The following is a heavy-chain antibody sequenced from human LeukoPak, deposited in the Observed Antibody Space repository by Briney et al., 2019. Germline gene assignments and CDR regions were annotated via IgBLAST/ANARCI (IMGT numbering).Heavy chain of an antibody. J-gene: IGHJ3*02. Sequence: GGSLRLSCAASGFTFSTYTMNWVRQAPGRGLEWVSSISSSSRYIYFADSVRGRFTISRDNAKNSLYLQVNSLRAEDTAVYYCARGALFSMGGVVVAASMPSAFDIWGQGTVVTVSS. CDR1: GFTFSTYT. D-gene: IGHD2-2*01. CDR3: ARGALFSMGGVVVAASMPSAFDI. CDR2: ISSSSRYI. V-gene: IGHV3-21*01.